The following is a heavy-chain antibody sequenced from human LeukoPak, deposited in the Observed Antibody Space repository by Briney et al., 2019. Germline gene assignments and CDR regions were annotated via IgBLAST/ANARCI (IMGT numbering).Heavy chain of an antibody. V-gene: IGHV4-59*01. Sequence: PSETLSLTCTVSGGSISSYHWSWIRQPPGKGLEWIGYIYYSGSTNYNPSLKSRVTISVDTSKNQFSLKLSSVTAADTAVYNCARPSRRGRDGYNRLSAFDIWGQGTMVTVSS. D-gene: IGHD5-24*01. CDR3: ARPSRRGRDGYNRLSAFDI. CDR1: GGSISSYH. CDR2: IYYSGST. J-gene: IGHJ3*02.